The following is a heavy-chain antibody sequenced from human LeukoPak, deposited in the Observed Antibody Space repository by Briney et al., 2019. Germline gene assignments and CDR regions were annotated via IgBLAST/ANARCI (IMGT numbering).Heavy chain of an antibody. D-gene: IGHD1-26*01. CDR2: IKQDGSEK. Sequence: PGGSLRLSCAASGFTFSNFWMTCVRQAPGKGLEWVGSIKQDGSEKYYVDSVKGRFTFSRDNGKNSVYLQMSSLRADDTAVYYCASQRDGASDYWGQGTLVTVSS. V-gene: IGHV3-7*01. CDR3: ASQRDGASDY. CDR1: GFTFSNFW. J-gene: IGHJ4*02.